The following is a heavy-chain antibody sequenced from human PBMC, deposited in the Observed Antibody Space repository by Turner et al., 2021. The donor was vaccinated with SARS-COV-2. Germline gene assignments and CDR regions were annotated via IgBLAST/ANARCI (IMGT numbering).Heavy chain of an antibody. CDR2: FYTRETY. J-gene: IGHJ4*02. V-gene: IGHV4-4*07. D-gene: IGHD5-12*01. CDR3: ARSLRDHRGYDWGWHS. CDR1: GDSVTGYC. Sequence: QVPLPESGPGLVKPSETLARTCSVSGDSVTGYCWTWPRQSAGKGLEWIGRFYTRETYKYKPSLDSRVSISVDTSNNQVSLSMNSVTAADTAIYYCARSLRDHRGYDWGWHSWGQGILVTVSS.